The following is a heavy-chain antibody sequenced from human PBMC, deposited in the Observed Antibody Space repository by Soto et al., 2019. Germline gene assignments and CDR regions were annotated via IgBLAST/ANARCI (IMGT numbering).Heavy chain of an antibody. D-gene: IGHD3-22*01. Sequence: GASVKVSCKSSGYTFTSYYMHWVRQAPGQGLEWMGIINPSGGSTSYAQKFQGRVTMTRDTSTSTVYMELNSLKTEDTAVYYCTTDSYFTLKLVRFDYWGLGTLVTVSS. CDR2: INPSGGST. CDR1: GYTFTSYY. V-gene: IGHV1-46*01. CDR3: TTDSYFTLKLVRFDY. J-gene: IGHJ4*01.